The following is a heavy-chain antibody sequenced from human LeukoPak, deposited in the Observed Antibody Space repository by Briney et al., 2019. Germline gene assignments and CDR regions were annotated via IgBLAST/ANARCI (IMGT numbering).Heavy chain of an antibody. J-gene: IGHJ4*02. CDR2: IYYIGST. V-gene: IGHV4-39*07. Sequence: SETLSLTCTVSGDSISSSPYYWGWVRQPPGKGLEWIGSIYYIGSTHYNPSLKRRVTISVDTSKNQFSLKLTSVTAADTALYFCARDDTYFYDSSGHGFDFWGPGTLVTVSS. CDR3: ARDDTYFYDSSGHGFDF. CDR1: GDSISSSPYY. D-gene: IGHD3-22*01.